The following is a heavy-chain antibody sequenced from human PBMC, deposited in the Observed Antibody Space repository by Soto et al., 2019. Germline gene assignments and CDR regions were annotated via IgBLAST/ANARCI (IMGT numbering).Heavy chain of an antibody. CDR1: GYTFTRYH. D-gene: IGHD6-13*01. CDR2: MNPNSGNT. J-gene: IGHJ4*02. CDR3: ARGPSIAAAGDFDY. V-gene: IGHV1-8*01. Sequence: SLKVYCKASGYTFTRYHINWVLHATGQGLEWMGWMNPNSGNTGYAQKFQGRVTMTRNTSISTAYMELSSLRSEDTAVYYCARGPSIAAAGDFDYWGQGTLVTASS.